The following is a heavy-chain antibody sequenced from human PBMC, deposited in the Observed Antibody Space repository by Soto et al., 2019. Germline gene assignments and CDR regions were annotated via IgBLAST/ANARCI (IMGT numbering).Heavy chain of an antibody. D-gene: IGHD3-22*01. CDR1: GGTFSSYA. CDR3: ARDRGPSSGYYPYWFDP. CDR2: IIPIFGTA. J-gene: IGHJ5*02. Sequence: QVQLVQSGAEVKKPGSSVKVSCKASGGTFSSYAINWVRQAPGQGLEWMGGIIPIFGTANHAQRFQGRVTITAXXSXSIXYLELSSLRSEDTAVYYCARDRGPSSGYYPYWFDPWGQGTLVTVSS. V-gene: IGHV1-69*12.